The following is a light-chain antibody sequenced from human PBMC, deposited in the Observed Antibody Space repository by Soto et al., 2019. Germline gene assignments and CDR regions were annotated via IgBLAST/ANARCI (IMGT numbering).Light chain of an antibody. V-gene: IGKV1-39*01. Sequence: DIQMTQSPSSLSASVGDRVTITCRASPSISTYLNWCHQKPGKAPKLLIYAASSLQSGVPSRFSGSGSGTDFALTISSLQPEDFATYYCQQTYNTPWTFGQGTKGDIK. CDR1: PSISTY. CDR3: QQTYNTPWT. CDR2: AAS. J-gene: IGKJ1*01.